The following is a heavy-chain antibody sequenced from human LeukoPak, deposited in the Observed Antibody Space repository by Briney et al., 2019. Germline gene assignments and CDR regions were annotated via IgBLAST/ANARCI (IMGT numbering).Heavy chain of an antibody. D-gene: IGHD2-2*01. V-gene: IGHV5-51*01. CDR2: IYPGDSDT. CDR3: ARRSVDQSNYYYYYYMDV. CDR1: GYSFTSYW. Sequence: GESLKISCKGSGYSFTSYWIGWVRQMPGKGLEWVGIIYPGDSDTRYSPSFQGQVTISADKSISTAYLQWSSLKASDTAMYYCARRSVDQSNYYYYYYMDVWGKGTTVTVSS. J-gene: IGHJ6*03.